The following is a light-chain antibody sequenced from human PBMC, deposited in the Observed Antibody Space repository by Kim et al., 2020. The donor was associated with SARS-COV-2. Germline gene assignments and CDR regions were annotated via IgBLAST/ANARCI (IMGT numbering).Light chain of an antibody. Sequence: SAAVGDRVTSTCRASQDISTYVAWLQQEAGKAPKSLIFDASSLQSGVPSKFSGSGSGTEFTLTISSLQPEDFATYYCQQYNHHPYTFGQGTKLEIK. CDR3: QQYNHHPYT. V-gene: IGKV1-16*02. J-gene: IGKJ2*01. CDR1: QDISTY. CDR2: DAS.